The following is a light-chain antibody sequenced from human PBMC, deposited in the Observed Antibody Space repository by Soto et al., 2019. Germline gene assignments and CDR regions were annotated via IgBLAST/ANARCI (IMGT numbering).Light chain of an antibody. V-gene: IGKV3-20*01. CDR3: QQYGTSPPSLT. Sequence: DIVLTQSPGTLSLPPGERAILSCSASQSVSSSHLAWYQQKPGQAPRLLIYGASSRATGIPDRFSGSGSGTDFTLTISRLEPEDFAVYYCQQYGTSPPSLTFGGGTNVEIK. J-gene: IGKJ4*01. CDR2: GAS. CDR1: QSVSSSH.